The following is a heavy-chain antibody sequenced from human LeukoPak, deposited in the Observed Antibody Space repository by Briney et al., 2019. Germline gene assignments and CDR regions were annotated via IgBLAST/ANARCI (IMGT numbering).Heavy chain of an antibody. Sequence: GASVKGSCEASGYTFTSYYMHWVRQAPGQGVEWMGIINPSGGSTSYAQKFQGRVTMTRNTSTSTVYMELSSLRSEDTAVYYCARDVGARAFDYWGQGTLVTVSS. CDR1: GYTFTSYY. D-gene: IGHD1-26*01. V-gene: IGHV1-46*01. CDR3: ARDVGARAFDY. J-gene: IGHJ4*02. CDR2: INPSGGST.